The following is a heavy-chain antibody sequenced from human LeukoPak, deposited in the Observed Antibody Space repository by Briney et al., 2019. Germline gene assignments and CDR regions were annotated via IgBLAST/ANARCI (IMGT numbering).Heavy chain of an antibody. V-gene: IGHV3-30-3*01. D-gene: IGHD4-17*01. Sequence: PGGSLRLSCAASGFTLSSNATHWVRQAPGNGLGWVSVISYDGSNKYYADSVKGPFTISRDKSKNTLYLQINSLRAEDTAVYYCARANEAVTTWRYYYGMDVWGQGTTVTVSS. CDR1: GFTLSSNA. CDR3: ARANEAVTTWRYYYGMDV. CDR2: ISYDGSNK. J-gene: IGHJ6*02.